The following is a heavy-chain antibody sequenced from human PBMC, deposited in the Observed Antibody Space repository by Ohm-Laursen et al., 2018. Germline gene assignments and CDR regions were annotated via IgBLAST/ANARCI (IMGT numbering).Heavy chain of an antibody. Sequence: PGTLSLTCVVYGGSFNTFYWSWIRQPPGKGLEWIGEIDHGGNTKYNPSLKSRVTISVDTSKNQFSLDLSSVTAADTALYYCASLCIGTNCYHTFASWGQGTLITVSS. CDR3: ASLCIGTNCYHTFAS. CDR1: GGSFNTFY. J-gene: IGHJ4*02. V-gene: IGHV4-34*01. D-gene: IGHD2-2*01. CDR2: IDHGGNT.